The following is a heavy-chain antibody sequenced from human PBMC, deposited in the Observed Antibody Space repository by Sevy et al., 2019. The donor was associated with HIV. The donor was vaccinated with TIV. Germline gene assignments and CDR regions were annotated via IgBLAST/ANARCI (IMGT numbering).Heavy chain of an antibody. CDR1: GYTLSELS. D-gene: IGHD3-22*01. CDR3: ATTKDYYDSSGSPFDY. J-gene: IGHJ4*02. Sequence: ASVKVSCKVSGYTLSELSMHWVRLAPGKGLEWMGSFDPEDEETTYAQKFQGRVTMTEDTSTDTAYMELSSLRLEDTAVYYCATTKDYYDSSGSPFDYWGQGTLVTVSS. CDR2: FDPEDEET. V-gene: IGHV1-24*01.